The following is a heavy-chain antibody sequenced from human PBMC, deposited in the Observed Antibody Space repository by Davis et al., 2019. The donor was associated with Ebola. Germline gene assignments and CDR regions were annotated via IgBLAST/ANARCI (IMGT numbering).Heavy chain of an antibody. Sequence: SETLSLTCTVSGGSISNYYWSWIRQPPGKGLEWIGSIYYSGSTYYNPSLKSRVTISVDTSKNQFSLKLSSVTAADTAVYYCARQSSGWYFIGWGQGTTVTVSS. CDR3: ARQSSGWYFIG. CDR1: GGSISNYY. J-gene: IGHJ6*02. CDR2: IYYSGST. D-gene: IGHD6-19*01. V-gene: IGHV4-39*01.